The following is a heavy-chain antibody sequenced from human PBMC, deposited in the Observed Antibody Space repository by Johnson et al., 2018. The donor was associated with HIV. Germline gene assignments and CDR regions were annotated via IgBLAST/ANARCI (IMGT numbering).Heavy chain of an antibody. Sequence: VQLVESGGGLIQPGGSLRLSCAASGFTVSSNYMSWVRQAPGKGLEWVSLIYSGGSAYYVDSVKGRFTISRDNSKNTLYLQMNSLRAEDTALYFCARLNWGLGGAFEVWGQGTMVTVSS. CDR2: IYSGGSA. CDR1: GFTVSSNY. V-gene: IGHV3-53*01. CDR3: ARLNWGLGGAFEV. J-gene: IGHJ3*01. D-gene: IGHD7-27*01.